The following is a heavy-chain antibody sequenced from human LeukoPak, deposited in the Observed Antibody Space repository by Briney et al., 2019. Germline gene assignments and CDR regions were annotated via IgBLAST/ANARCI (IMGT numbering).Heavy chain of an antibody. Sequence: PXXSLRLSCAASGFTFINYGMSWVRRAPGKGLEWVSSISSSSSYIYYSDSVKGRLTISRDNAKNSLYLYMNSLRAEDTAVYYCARDGGGAVASDYWGQGTLLTVSS. D-gene: IGHD6-19*01. CDR2: ISSSSSYI. V-gene: IGHV3-21*01. CDR1: GFTFINYG. CDR3: ARDGGGAVASDY. J-gene: IGHJ4*02.